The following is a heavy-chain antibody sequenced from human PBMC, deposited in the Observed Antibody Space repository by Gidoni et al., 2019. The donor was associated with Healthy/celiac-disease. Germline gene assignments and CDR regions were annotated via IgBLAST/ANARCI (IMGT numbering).Heavy chain of an antibody. D-gene: IGHD1-20*01. V-gene: IGHV1-18*01. CDR3: ARDNWTRFDP. CDR2: ISAYNGNT. Sequence: QVQLLQSGAEVTKPGASVKVSCQSSGYTFTSYGISWVRQAPGQGVEWMGWISAYNGNTNYAQKLQGRVTMTTDTSTSTAYMEMRSLRSDDTAVYYCARDNWTRFDPWGQGTLVTVSS. J-gene: IGHJ5*02. CDR1: GYTFTSYG.